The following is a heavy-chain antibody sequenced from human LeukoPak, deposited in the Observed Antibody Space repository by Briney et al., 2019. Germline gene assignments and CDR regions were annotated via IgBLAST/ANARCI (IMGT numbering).Heavy chain of an antibody. V-gene: IGHV3-48*03. D-gene: IGHD3-10*01. CDR2: ISSSGSTI. Sequence: GGSLRLSCAASGFTFSSYEMNWVRQAPGKGLEWVSYISSSGSTIYYADSVKGRFTISRDNAKNSLYLQMNSLRAEDTAVYYCARLAFRYGSGGYYGMDVWGQGTTVTVSS. J-gene: IGHJ6*02. CDR1: GFTFSSYE. CDR3: ARLAFRYGSGGYYGMDV.